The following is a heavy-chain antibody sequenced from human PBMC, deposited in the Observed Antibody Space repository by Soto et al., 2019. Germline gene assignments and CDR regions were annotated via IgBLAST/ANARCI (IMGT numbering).Heavy chain of an antibody. J-gene: IGHJ6*02. Sequence: GASVKVSCKASGGTFSSYAISRVRQAPGQGLEWMGGIIPIFGTANYAQKFQGRVTITADKSTSTAYMELSSLRSEDTAVYYCATRLGSSWYYYYYGTDVWGQGTTVTVSS. CDR3: ATRLGSSWYYYYYGTDV. V-gene: IGHV1-69*06. CDR2: IIPIFGTA. CDR1: GGTFSSYA. D-gene: IGHD6-13*01.